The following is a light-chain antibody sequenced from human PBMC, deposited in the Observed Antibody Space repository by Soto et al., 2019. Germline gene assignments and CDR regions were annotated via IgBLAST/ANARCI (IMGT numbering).Light chain of an antibody. V-gene: IGKV3-20*01. CDR3: QQYGSSGT. CDR1: QSVSSSY. Sequence: EIVLTQSPGTLSLSPGERVTLSCRASQSVSSSYLGWFQQRPGQAPRLLIYAASTRAAGIPDRFSGSGSGTDFTLTISRLEPEDFAVYYCQQYGSSGTFGQGTKVDIK. J-gene: IGKJ1*01. CDR2: AAS.